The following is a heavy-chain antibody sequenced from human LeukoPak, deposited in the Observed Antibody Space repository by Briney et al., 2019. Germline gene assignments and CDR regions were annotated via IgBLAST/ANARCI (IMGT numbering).Heavy chain of an antibody. CDR1: GYTFTGYY. Sequence: ASVKVSCKASGYTFTGYYMHWVRQAPGQGLEWMGWINPSSGGTNYAQKFQGRVTMTRDMSISTAYMELSRLRSDDTAVYYCARYSGSYSAMDVWGQGTTVTVSS. V-gene: IGHV1-2*02. CDR2: INPSSGGT. J-gene: IGHJ6*02. CDR3: ARYSGSYSAMDV. D-gene: IGHD1-26*01.